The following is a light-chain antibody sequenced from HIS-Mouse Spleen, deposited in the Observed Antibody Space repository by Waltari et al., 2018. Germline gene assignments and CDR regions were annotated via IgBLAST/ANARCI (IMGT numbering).Light chain of an antibody. J-gene: IGLJ1*01. CDR1: SRDVGGFNY. CDR3: CSYAGSYTGV. CDR2: DVS. Sequence: QSALTQPRPVSGSPGQSVTISCTGTSRDVGGFNYVSWYQQPPGKAPKLMIYDVSKRPSGVPDRFSGSKSGNTASLTISGLQADDEADYYCCSYAGSYTGVFGTGTKVTVL. V-gene: IGLV2-11*01.